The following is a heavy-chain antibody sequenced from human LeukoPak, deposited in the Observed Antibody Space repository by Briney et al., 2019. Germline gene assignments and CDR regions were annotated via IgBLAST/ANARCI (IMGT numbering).Heavy chain of an antibody. V-gene: IGHV5-51*01. CDR1: GYSFTNYW. CDR3: ARWLTTVVTTPVNWFDP. D-gene: IGHD4-23*01. CDR2: IYPGDFDT. Sequence: GESLKISCKGSGYSFTNYWIGWVRQMPGRGLEWLGIIYPGDFDTRYIPSYQGQVTISVDKSIIIAYLQWNSLKASDTAIYYCARWLTTVVTTPVNWFDPWGQGTLVTVSS. J-gene: IGHJ5*02.